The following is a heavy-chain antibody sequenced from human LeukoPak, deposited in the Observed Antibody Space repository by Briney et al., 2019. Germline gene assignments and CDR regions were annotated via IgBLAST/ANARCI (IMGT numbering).Heavy chain of an antibody. Sequence: GASVKVSCKASGYTFTSYGISWVRQAPGQGLEWMGWINSNSGGTNYAQKFQGRVTMTRDTSISTAYMELSRLRSDDTAVYYCARGSGDFWSGYSPSYWGQGTLVTVSS. CDR2: INSNSGGT. CDR1: GYTFTSYG. D-gene: IGHD3-3*01. J-gene: IGHJ4*02. CDR3: ARGSGDFWSGYSPSY. V-gene: IGHV1-2*02.